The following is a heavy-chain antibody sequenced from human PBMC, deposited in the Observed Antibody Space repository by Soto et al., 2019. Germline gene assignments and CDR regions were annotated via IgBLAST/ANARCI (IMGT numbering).Heavy chain of an antibody. D-gene: IGHD1-1*01. J-gene: IGHJ4*02. CDR1: GFTFSSYG. V-gene: IGHV3-33*01. CDR3: ARDRGNQSFDY. CDR2: IWYDGSNK. Sequence: QVQLVESGGGVVQPGRSLRLSCAASGFTFSSYGMHWVRQAPGKGLEWVAVIWYDGSNKYYADSVKGRFTISRDNSKNTLYLQMNSLRAEDTAVYYCARDRGNQSFDYWGQGTLVTVSS.